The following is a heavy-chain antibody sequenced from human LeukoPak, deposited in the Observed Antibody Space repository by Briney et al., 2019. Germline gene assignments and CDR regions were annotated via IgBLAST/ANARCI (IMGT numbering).Heavy chain of an antibody. D-gene: IGHD4-17*01. CDR2: INPSGGST. V-gene: IGHV1-46*01. CDR3: AREEGTVTRLDY. J-gene: IGHJ4*02. Sequence: ASVKVSCKASGYTFTSYYMHWVRQAPGQGLEWMGIINPSGGSTSYAQKFQGRVTMTRDMSTSTVYMELSSLRSEDTAVYYCAREEGTVTRLDYWGQGTLVTVAS. CDR1: GYTFTSYY.